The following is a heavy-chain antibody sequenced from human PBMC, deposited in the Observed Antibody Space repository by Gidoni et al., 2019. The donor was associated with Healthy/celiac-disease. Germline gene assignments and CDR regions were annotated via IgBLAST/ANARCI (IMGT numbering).Heavy chain of an antibody. CDR3: ARARGDILTGYYADAFAI. CDR1: GFTFSSYA. CDR2: ISYYGSNK. Sequence: QVQLVESGGGVVQPGRSLRLSCAASGFTFSSYAMHWVRQAPGKGLEWVAVISYYGSNKYYADSVKGRFTISRDNSKNTLYLQMNSLRAEDTAVYYCARARGDILTGYYADAFAIWGPGTMVPVSS. J-gene: IGHJ3*02. V-gene: IGHV3-30-3*01. D-gene: IGHD3-9*01.